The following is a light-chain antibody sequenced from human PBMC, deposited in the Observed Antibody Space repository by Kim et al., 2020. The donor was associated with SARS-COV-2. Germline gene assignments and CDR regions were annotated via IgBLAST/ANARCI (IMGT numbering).Light chain of an antibody. CDR2: RAS. CDR1: QSISDS. V-gene: IGKV1-5*03. CDR3: RQYHTYWT. J-gene: IGKJ1*01. Sequence: SASVGDRVTITCRASQSISDSVAWYQQKPGRAPHLLIYRASALESGVPSRFSGSGSGTEFTLTINSLQPDDFATYFCRQYHTYWTFGQGTKVDIK.